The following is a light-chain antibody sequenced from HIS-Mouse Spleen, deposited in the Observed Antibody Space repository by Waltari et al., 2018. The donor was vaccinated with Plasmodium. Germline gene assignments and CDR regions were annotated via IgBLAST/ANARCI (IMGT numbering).Light chain of an antibody. CDR1: SSDVGGSNH. CDR2: DVS. Sequence: QSALTQPRSVSGSPGPSVTLPCTGTSSDVGGSNHVSWYQQHPGKAPKLMIYDVSKRPSGVPDRFSGSKSGNTASLTISGLQAEDEADYYCCSYAGSYTYVFGTGTKVTVL. CDR3: CSYAGSYTYV. J-gene: IGLJ1*01. V-gene: IGLV2-11*01.